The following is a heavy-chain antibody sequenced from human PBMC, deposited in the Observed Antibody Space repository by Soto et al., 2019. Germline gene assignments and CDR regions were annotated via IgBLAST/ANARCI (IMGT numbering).Heavy chain of an antibody. Sequence: QVQLQESGPGLVKPSGTLSLTCAVSGGSISSSNWWSWVRQPLGKGLVWIGEIYHSGCTNSNPSLRRLDITSVNTTNNPFSQKRSSMSAAGAVVYYSSRYAAAGTNFDYWGQGTLVTVSS. CDR3: SRYAAAGTNFDY. J-gene: IGHJ4*02. CDR1: GGSISSSNW. CDR2: IYHSGCT. D-gene: IGHD6-13*01. V-gene: IGHV4-4*02.